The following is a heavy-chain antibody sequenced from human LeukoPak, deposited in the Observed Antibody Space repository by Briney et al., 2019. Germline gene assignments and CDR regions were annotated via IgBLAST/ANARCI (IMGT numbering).Heavy chain of an antibody. Sequence: GGSLRLSCAASGFTFSSYGMHWVRQAPGKGLEWVAVISYDGSNKYYADSVKGRFTISRDNSKNTLYLQMNSLRAEDTAVYYCAREPKPWRGAGTGDYWGQGTLVTVSS. V-gene: IGHV3-30*03. CDR2: ISYDGSNK. CDR3: AREPKPWRGAGTGDY. D-gene: IGHD6-13*01. J-gene: IGHJ4*02. CDR1: GFTFSSYG.